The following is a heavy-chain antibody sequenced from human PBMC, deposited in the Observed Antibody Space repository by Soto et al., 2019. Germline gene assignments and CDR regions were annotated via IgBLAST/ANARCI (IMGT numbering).Heavy chain of an antibody. J-gene: IGHJ3*01. V-gene: IGHV3-23*01. CDR1: GLTFSSYA. Sequence: QPGGSLRLSCAASGLTFSSYAMSWVRQAPGKGLEWVSDISGSGGSTYYADSVKGRFTISRDNSKNTLYLQMNSLRAEDTAVYYCARDSNFFDSSDHLRRAYAFRGQGTMVPVSS. CDR2: ISGSGGST. CDR3: ARDSNFFDSSDHLRRAYAF. D-gene: IGHD3-22*01.